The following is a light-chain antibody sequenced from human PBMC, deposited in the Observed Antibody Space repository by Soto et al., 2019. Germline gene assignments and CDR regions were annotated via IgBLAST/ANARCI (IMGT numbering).Light chain of an antibody. J-gene: IGKJ1*01. V-gene: IGKV1-39*01. CDR1: QSITYY. CDR2: AAS. Sequence: DIQMTQSPSSLSASVGDRVTITCRASQSITYYLNWYQQKPGKAPKLLIYAASSLQSGVPSRFSGSGSGTDFTLTISSLQPDDFATYYCQHYKMYSPWTFGQGTKVDIK. CDR3: QHYKMYSPWT.